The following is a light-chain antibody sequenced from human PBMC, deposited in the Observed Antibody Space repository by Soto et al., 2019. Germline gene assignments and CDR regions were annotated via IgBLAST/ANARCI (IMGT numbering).Light chain of an antibody. V-gene: IGKV3-20*01. CDR2: VAS. CDR3: QQYGSSPLWT. Sequence: EIVLTQSPGTLSLSPGERATLSCRASQSVSSSYLAWYQQKPGQAPRLLIYVASSRATGIPDRFSGSGSGPDFTLTISRLEPEDFAVYYCQQYGSSPLWTFGQGTKVEIK. CDR1: QSVSSSY. J-gene: IGKJ1*01.